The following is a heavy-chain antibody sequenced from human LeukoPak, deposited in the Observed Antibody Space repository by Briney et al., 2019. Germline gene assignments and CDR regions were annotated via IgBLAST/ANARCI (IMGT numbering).Heavy chain of an antibody. V-gene: IGHV4-39*01. CDR2: IYYSGNT. J-gene: IGHJ5*02. CDR3: ARHGNIVVLVAARGFDP. CDR1: GGSISSNGYF. Sequence: SETLSLTCTVSGGSISSNGYFWGWIRQPPGKGLEWIGTIYYSGNTYYNPSLESRVTISVDTSKNQFSLRLSSVTAADTAFYYCARHGNIVVLVAARGFDPWGQGTLVTVSS. D-gene: IGHD2-15*01.